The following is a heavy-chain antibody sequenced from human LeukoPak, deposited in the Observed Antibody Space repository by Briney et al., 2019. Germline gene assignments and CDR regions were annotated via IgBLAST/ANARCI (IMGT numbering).Heavy chain of an antibody. Sequence: PSETLSLTCTVAGGSISSYYWSSIRQPPGKGLEWIGYIYYSGSTNYTPSLKSRVTISVDTSKNQFSLKLSSVTAADTAVYYCARLQGYPYAFDIWGQGTMVTVSS. CDR3: ARLQGYPYAFDI. D-gene: IGHD5-12*01. J-gene: IGHJ3*02. CDR2: IYYSGST. CDR1: GGSISSYY. V-gene: IGHV4-59*08.